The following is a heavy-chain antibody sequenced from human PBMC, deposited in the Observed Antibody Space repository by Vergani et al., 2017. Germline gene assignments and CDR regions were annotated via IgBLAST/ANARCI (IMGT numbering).Heavy chain of an antibody. CDR2: ISSSSSYI. J-gene: IGHJ4*02. CDR3: ARHGRGGWYGFDC. D-gene: IGHD6-19*01. CDR1: GFTFSSYS. V-gene: IGHV3-21*01. Sequence: EVQLVESGGGMVKPGGSLRLSCAASGFTFSSYSMNWVRQAPGKGLEWVSSISSSSSYIYYADSVKGRFTISRDNAKNSLYLQMNSLRAEDTAVYYCARHGRGGWYGFDCWEEARLVTASP.